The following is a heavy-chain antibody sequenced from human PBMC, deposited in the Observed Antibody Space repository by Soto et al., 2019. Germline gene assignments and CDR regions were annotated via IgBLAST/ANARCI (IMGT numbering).Heavy chain of an antibody. CDR1: GVSFSSFG. CDR2: IIPVFGRP. Sequence: SVKVSCKASGVSFSSFGISWVRQAPGQGLEWMGGIIPVFGRPNYAQRFRGRLTITADESTNTVYLELIDLRSEDTAVYYCAREGSGYNLWGQGTQVTVSS. CDR3: AREGSGYNL. V-gene: IGHV1-69*13. J-gene: IGHJ1*01. D-gene: IGHD5-12*01.